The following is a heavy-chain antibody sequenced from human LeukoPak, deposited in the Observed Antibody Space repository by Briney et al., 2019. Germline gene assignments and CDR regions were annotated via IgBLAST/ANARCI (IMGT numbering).Heavy chain of an antibody. D-gene: IGHD2-15*01. V-gene: IGHV3-53*05. CDR3: AKFWTGVAATPAY. CDR1: GFSVSSNY. J-gene: IGHJ4*02. Sequence: GGSLRLSCAASGFSVSSNYMSWVRQAPGKGLEWVSVIYSGGSTYYADSVKGRFTISRDNSENTLYLQMNSLRTDDTAVYYCAKFWTGVAATPAYWGQGTLVTVSS. CDR2: IYSGGST.